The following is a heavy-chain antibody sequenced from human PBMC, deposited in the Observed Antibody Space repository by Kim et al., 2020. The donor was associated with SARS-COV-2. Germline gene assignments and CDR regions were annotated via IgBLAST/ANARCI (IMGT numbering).Heavy chain of an antibody. V-gene: IGHV3-23*01. CDR1: GFTFSSYA. CDR2: ISGSGGST. J-gene: IGHJ6*02. CDR3: AKFVTGCSSTSCYGFYYYYGMDV. D-gene: IGHD2-2*01. Sequence: GGSLRLSCAASGFTFSSYAMSWVRQAPGKGLEWVSAISGSGGSTYYADSVKGRFTISRDNSKNTLYLQMNSLRAEDTAVYYCAKFVTGCSSTSCYGFYYYYGMDVWGQGTTVTVSS.